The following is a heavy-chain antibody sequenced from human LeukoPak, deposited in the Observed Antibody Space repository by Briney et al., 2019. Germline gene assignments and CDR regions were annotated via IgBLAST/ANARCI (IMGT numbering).Heavy chain of an antibody. CDR3: AKDSGLYGYCSSTSCFLDV. CDR1: GFTFDVYT. J-gene: IGHJ6*02. CDR2: ISWDGGST. D-gene: IGHD2-2*03. V-gene: IGHV3-43*01. Sequence: GGSLRLSCAASGFTFDVYTMHWVRQAPGKGLEWVSFISWDGGSTYYADSVKGRFTISRDNSKNSLYLQMNSLRTEDTALYYCAKDSGLYGYCSSTSCFLDVWGQGTTVTVSS.